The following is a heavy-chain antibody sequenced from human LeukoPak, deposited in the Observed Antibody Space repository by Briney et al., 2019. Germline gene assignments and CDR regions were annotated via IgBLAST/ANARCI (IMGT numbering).Heavy chain of an antibody. J-gene: IGHJ4*02. CDR3: AKERKLLPFDC. CDR2: ISSSSSTI. CDR1: GFTFSSYS. Sequence: GGSLRLSCAASGFTFSSYSMNWVRQAPGKGLEWVSYISSSSSTIYYADSVKGRFTISRDNSKNTLYLQMNSLRAEDTAVYYCAKERKLLPFDCWGQGTLVTVSS. D-gene: IGHD4-23*01. V-gene: IGHV3-48*01.